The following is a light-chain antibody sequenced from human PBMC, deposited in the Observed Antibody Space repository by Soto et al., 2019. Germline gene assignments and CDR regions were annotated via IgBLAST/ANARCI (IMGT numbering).Light chain of an antibody. CDR2: GAS. CDR1: QRVSSSY. V-gene: IGKV3-20*01. Sequence: EIVMTQSPATLSVSPGESATLSCTPSQRVSSSYLAWSQQKPGQAPRLLIYGASSRATGIPDRFSGSGSGTDFTLTISRLEPEDFAVYYCQQYGSSPRTFGQGTKVDI. CDR3: QQYGSSPRT. J-gene: IGKJ1*01.